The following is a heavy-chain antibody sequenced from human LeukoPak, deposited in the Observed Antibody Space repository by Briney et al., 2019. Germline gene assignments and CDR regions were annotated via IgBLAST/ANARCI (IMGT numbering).Heavy chain of an antibody. Sequence: SETLSPPRAVYGASFSGYYWNSIRPPPGKRPHWIAETTHSGSTNYNPSLKSRVTISVDASKNQFSLKLSSVTAADTAVYFCARGIAGYCSGGSCYGMDVWGQGTTVTVSS. CDR1: GASFSGYY. V-gene: IGHV4-34*01. CDR3: ARGIAGYCSGGSCYGMDV. CDR2: TTHSGST. D-gene: IGHD2-15*01. J-gene: IGHJ6*02.